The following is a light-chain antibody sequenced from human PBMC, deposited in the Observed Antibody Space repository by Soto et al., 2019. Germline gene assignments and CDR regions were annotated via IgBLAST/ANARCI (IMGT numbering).Light chain of an antibody. CDR3: SSYTITSAPV. V-gene: IGLV2-14*03. CDR2: GVS. J-gene: IGLJ1*01. CDR1: SSDIGGYNY. Sequence: QSVLTQPASLFGSPGQSITISCTGTSSDIGGYNYVSWYQKHPGEAPKLVIYGVSNRPSGASNRFSGSKFDNTASLTISGLQADDEADYYCSSYTITSAPVFGTGTKVTVL.